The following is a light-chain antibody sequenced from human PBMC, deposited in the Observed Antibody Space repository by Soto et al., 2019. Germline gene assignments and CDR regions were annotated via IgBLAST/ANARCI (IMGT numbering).Light chain of an antibody. CDR1: SSDIGGYNY. CDR3: SSYTTSSFYV. CDR2: DVS. J-gene: IGLJ1*01. V-gene: IGLV2-14*03. Sequence: QSALTQPASVSGSPGQSITISCIGTSSDIGGYNYVSWYQQHPGNAPKLMVFDVSDRPSGVSNRFSGSKSGNTASLTISGLQAEDEAEYYCSSYTTSSFYVFGTGTKVTVL.